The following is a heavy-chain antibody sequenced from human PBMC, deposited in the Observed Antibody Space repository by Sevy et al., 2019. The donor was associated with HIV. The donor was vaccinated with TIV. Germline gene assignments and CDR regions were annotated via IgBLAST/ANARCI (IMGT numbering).Heavy chain of an antibody. D-gene: IGHD3-22*01. CDR2: ISWNSGSI. J-gene: IGHJ3*02. CDR1: GFTFDDYA. CDR3: AKGMIVVVMSGLGTNAFDI. V-gene: IGHV3-9*01. Sequence: GGSLRLSCAASGFTFDDYAMHWVRQAPGKGLEWVSGISWNSGSIGYADSVKGRFTISRDNAKNSLYLQMNSLRAEDTALYYCAKGMIVVVMSGLGTNAFDIWGQGTMVTVSS.